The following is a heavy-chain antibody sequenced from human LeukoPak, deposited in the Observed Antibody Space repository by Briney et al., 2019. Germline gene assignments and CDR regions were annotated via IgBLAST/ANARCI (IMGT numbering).Heavy chain of an antibody. CDR1: GFTVSGNY. V-gene: IGHV3-9*01. J-gene: IGHJ4*02. CDR2: ISWNSGTM. Sequence: GGSLRLSCAVSGFTVSGNYMSWVRQAPGKGLEWVSGISWNSGTMYYADSVKGRFTISRDDAKNSLYLQMNSLRAEDTALYYCAKRSAAGTVGYFDYWGQGTLVTVSS. D-gene: IGHD6-13*01. CDR3: AKRSAAGTVGYFDY.